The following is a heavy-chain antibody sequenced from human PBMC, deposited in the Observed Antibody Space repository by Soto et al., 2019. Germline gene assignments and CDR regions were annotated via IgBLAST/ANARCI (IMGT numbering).Heavy chain of an antibody. CDR1: GGTFSSYA. J-gene: IGHJ4*02. V-gene: IGHV1-69*13. CDR3: ARRSKAGVIPSYFDY. CDR2: IIPIFGTA. D-gene: IGHD3-16*02. Sequence: ASVKVSCKASGGTFSSYAISWVRQAPGQGLEWMGGIIPIFGTANYAQKFQGRVTITADESTSTAYMELSSLRSEDTAVYYCARRSKAGVIPSYFDYWGQGTPVTVSS.